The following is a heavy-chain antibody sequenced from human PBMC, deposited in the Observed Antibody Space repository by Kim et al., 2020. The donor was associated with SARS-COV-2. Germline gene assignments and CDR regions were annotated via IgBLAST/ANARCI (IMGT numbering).Heavy chain of an antibody. J-gene: IGHJ4*02. CDR1: GGTFSSYA. D-gene: IGHD3-22*01. V-gene: IGHV1-69*13. CDR3: ARDRGWSSSGYYLYFDY. CDR2: IIPIFGTA. Sequence: SVKVSCKASGGTFSSYAISWVRQAPGQGLEWMGGIIPIFGTANYAQKFQGRVTITADESTSTAYMELSSLRSEDTAVYYCARDRGWSSSGYYLYFDYWGQGTLVTVSS.